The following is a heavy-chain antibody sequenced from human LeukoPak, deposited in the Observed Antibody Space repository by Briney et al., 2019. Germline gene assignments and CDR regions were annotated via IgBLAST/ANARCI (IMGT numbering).Heavy chain of an antibody. D-gene: IGHD3-22*01. V-gene: IGHV3-23*01. Sequence: SGGSLRLSCAASGFTFSTYAMSWVRQAPGKGLEWVSAISGSGGSTYYADSVKGRFTISRDNSKNTLYLQMNSLRAEDTAVYYCAKDFYDSSGYFDYWGQGTLVTVSS. CDR1: GFTFSTYA. CDR3: AKDFYDSSGYFDY. J-gene: IGHJ4*02. CDR2: ISGSGGST.